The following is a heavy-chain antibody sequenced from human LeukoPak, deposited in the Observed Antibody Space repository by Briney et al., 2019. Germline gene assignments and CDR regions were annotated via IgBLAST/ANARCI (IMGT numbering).Heavy chain of an antibody. V-gene: IGHV3-23*01. CDR1: GLTFSSYA. CDR3: AKSSGSYSALRGYYFVY. CDR2: ISGSGGST. Sequence: QPGGSLRLSYPASGLTFSSYAMSWVRQPPGKGLEWASAISGSGGSTYYAASVKGRFTISRDNSKNMLYLQMNSLRAEDTALYYCAKSSGSYSALRGYYFVYWGQGTLVTVSS. D-gene: IGHD1-26*01. J-gene: IGHJ4*02.